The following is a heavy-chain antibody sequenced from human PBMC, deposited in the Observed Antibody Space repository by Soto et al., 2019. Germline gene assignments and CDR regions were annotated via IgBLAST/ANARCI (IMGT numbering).Heavy chain of an antibody. J-gene: IGHJ4*02. CDR1: GFTISSYG. V-gene: IGHV3-33*01. CDR3: ARGLYGDYGYYFDY. CDR2: IWYDGSNK. D-gene: IGHD4-17*01. Sequence: VQLVESGGGVVQPGRSLRLSCAASGFTISSYGMHWVRQAPGKGLEWVAVIWYDGSNKYYADSVKGRFTISRDNSKNTLYLQMNSLRAEDTAVYYCARGLYGDYGYYFDYWGQGTLVTVSS.